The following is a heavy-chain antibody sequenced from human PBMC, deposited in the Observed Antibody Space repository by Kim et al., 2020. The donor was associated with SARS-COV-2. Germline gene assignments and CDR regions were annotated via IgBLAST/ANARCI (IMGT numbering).Heavy chain of an antibody. V-gene: IGHV3-30*18. J-gene: IGHJ3*02. CDR1: GFTFSSYG. Sequence: GGSLRLSCAASGFTFSSYGMHWVRQAPGKGLEWVADISYDGSTKYYADSVKGRFTISRDNSKNTLYLQMNSLRAEDTAVYYCAKAKHTRRITMCRGVIPPHAFDISGQGTMGTVSS. CDR2: ISYDGSTK. CDR3: AKAKHTRRITMCRGVIPPHAFDI. D-gene: IGHD3-10*01.